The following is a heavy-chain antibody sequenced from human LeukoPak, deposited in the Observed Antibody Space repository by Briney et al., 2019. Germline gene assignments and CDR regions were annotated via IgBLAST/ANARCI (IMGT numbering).Heavy chain of an antibody. CDR3: ARDRPRPSYYYDSSGYRPYYFDY. D-gene: IGHD3-22*01. CDR1: GGSFSGYY. Sequence: SETLSLTCAVYGGSFSGYYWSWIRQPPGKGLEWIGEINHSGSTNYNPSLKSRVTISVDTSKNQFSLKLSSVTAADTAVYYCARDRPRPSYYYDSSGYRPYYFDYWGQGTLVTVSS. J-gene: IGHJ4*02. V-gene: IGHV4-34*01. CDR2: INHSGST.